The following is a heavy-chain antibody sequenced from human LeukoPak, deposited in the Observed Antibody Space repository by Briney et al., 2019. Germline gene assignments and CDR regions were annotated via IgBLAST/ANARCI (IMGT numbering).Heavy chain of an antibody. CDR2: ISGSGGST. D-gene: IGHD2-8*02. V-gene: IGHV3-23*01. J-gene: IGHJ4*02. CDR1: RFPFSSYA. CDR3: AKDTGLRVAFDY. Sequence: PGGSLSLYCAATRFPFSSYAMSWVRQAPGKGLELVSAISGSGGSTYYADSVKGRFTISRDNSKNTLYLQMNSLRAEDTAVYYCAKDTGLRVAFDYWGQGTLVTVSS.